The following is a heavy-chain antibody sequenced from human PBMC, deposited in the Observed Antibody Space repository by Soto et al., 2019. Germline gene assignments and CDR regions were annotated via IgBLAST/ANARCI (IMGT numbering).Heavy chain of an antibody. CDR3: AKGLSPSYYDILTGPDS. CDR2: ISGSSSKT. J-gene: IGHJ4*02. Sequence: GGSLRLSCAASGFTFSSYAMNWVRQAPGKGLEWVSVISGSSSKTYYADSVRGRFTISRDNSQNTVSLQMNSLRVDDTAVYYCAKGLSPSYYDILTGPDSWGQGSLVTVSS. CDR1: GFTFSSYA. D-gene: IGHD3-9*01. V-gene: IGHV3-23*01.